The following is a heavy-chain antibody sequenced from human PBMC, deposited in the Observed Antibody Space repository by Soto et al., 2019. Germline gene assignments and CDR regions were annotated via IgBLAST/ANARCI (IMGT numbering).Heavy chain of an antibody. V-gene: IGHV4-34*01. CDR3: ASPGGVCSGGSCYSGRPQSLVY. J-gene: IGHJ4*02. CDR1: GGSFSGYY. Sequence: SETLSLTCAVYGGSFSGYYWSWIRQPPGKGLEWIGEINHSGSTNYNPSLKSRVTISVDTSKNQFSLKLSSVTAADTAVYYCASPGGVCSGGSCYSGRPQSLVYWGQGTLVTVSS. CDR2: INHSGST. D-gene: IGHD2-15*01.